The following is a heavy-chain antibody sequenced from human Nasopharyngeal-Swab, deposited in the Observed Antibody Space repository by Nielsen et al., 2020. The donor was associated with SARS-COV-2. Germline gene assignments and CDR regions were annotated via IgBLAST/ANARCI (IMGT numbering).Heavy chain of an antibody. CDR1: GGSFSGYY. J-gene: IGHJ6*03. D-gene: IGHD6-6*01. V-gene: IGHV4-34*01. CDR3: ARGVPHGYYYMDV. Sequence: ETLSLTCAVYGGSFSGYYWSWIRQPPGKGLEWIGEINHSGSTNYNPSLKSRVTISVDTSKNQFSLKLSSVTAADTAVYYCARGVPHGYYYMDVWGKGTTVTVSS. CDR2: INHSGST.